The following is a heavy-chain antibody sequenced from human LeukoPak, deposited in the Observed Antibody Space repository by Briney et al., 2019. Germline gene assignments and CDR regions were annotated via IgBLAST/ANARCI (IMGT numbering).Heavy chain of an antibody. CDR2: IRYDGSNK. CDR1: GFTFSSYG. J-gene: IGHJ3*02. V-gene: IGHV3-30*02. Sequence: GGSLRLSCAASGFTFSSYGMHWVRQAPGKGLEWVAFIRYDGSNKYYADSVKGRFTISRDNSKNTLYLQMNSLRAEDTAVYYCAKDYRYCSSTSCYTTGGHDAFDIWGQGTMVTVSS. D-gene: IGHD2-2*02. CDR3: AKDYRYCSSTSCYTTGGHDAFDI.